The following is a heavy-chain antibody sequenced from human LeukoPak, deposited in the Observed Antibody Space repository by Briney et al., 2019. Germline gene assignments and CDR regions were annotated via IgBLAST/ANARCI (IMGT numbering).Heavy chain of an antibody. CDR3: AREGGFRHWAYYMDV. Sequence: SETLSLTCTVSGGSISSYYWSWIRQPPGKGLEWIGYIYYSGSTNYNPSLKSRVTISVDTSKNQFSLKLSSVTAADTAVYYCAREGGFRHWAYYMDVWGKGTTVTISS. CDR2: IYYSGST. CDR1: GGSISSYY. J-gene: IGHJ6*03. D-gene: IGHD2-15*01. V-gene: IGHV4-59*01.